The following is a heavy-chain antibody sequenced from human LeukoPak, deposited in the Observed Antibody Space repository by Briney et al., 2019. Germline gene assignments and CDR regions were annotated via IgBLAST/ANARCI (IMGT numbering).Heavy chain of an antibody. Sequence: SQTLSLTCVVSGASISSGGYSWSWIRQPPGKGLEWIGCIYHSGGTHYNPSLKSRVTMSVDMSKNQISLNLNSVTAADTAVYYCARDIWGSSAWGPGTLVTVSS. CDR3: ARDIWGSSA. CDR2: IYHSGGT. J-gene: IGHJ5*02. V-gene: IGHV4-30-2*01. CDR1: GASISSGGYS. D-gene: IGHD3-16*01.